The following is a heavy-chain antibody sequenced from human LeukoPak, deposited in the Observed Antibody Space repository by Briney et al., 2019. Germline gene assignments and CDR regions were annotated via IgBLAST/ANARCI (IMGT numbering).Heavy chain of an antibody. V-gene: IGHV1-2*02. J-gene: IGHJ5*02. CDR1: GYTFTGYY. Sequence: GASVKVSCKTAGYTFTGYYMHWGRQAPGQGLGWMGWINPNNGGTNYAQKFQGRVTMTRDTSISTAYIELSSLRSEDTAVYYCARDRNTIFGVVIYWFDPWGQGTLVTVSS. CDR2: INPNNGGT. CDR3: ARDRNTIFGVVIYWFDP. D-gene: IGHD3-3*01.